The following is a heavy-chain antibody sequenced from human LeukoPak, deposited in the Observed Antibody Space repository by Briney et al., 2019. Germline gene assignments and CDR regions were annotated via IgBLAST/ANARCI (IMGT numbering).Heavy chain of an antibody. CDR3: ARGYSSSWYKGLNIDY. J-gene: IGHJ4*02. CDR2: ISYDGSNK. CDR1: GFTFSSYG. D-gene: IGHD6-13*01. V-gene: IGHV3-30*03. Sequence: GGSLRLSCAASGFTFSSYGMHWVRQAPGKGLEWVAVISYDGSNKYYADSVKGRFTISRDNSKNTLYLQMNSLRAEDTAVYYCARGYSSSWYKGLNIDYWGQGTLVTVSS.